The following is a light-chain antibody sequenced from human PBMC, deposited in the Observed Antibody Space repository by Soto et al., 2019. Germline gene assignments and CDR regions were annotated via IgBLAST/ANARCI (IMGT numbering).Light chain of an antibody. CDR2: GES. Sequence: EIVMTQSPAILSVSPGERATLACRASQSVSPYLAWHQQKPGQAPRIIIHGESTRATGIPDRLSGSGSGTELNLTISRLQSEDFAVYYCLQYNYWPPTCGQGTKVDIK. CDR1: QSVSPY. CDR3: LQYNYWPPT. V-gene: IGKV3-15*01. J-gene: IGKJ1*01.